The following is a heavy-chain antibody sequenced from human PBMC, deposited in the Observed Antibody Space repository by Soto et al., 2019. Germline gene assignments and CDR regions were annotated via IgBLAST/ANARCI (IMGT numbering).Heavy chain of an antibody. J-gene: IGHJ4*02. V-gene: IGHV3-30*03. Sequence: GGSMRLSCSASGFTFSSYAMHWARQAPGKGLEWVTVISIRGGDEYYAESVRGRFTISRDDSKNTLYLQMDSLRVEDTAVYYCARGTIVARQHLDYWGQGTLVTVSS. D-gene: IGHD6-6*01. CDR1: GFTFSSYA. CDR3: ARGTIVARQHLDY. CDR2: ISIRGGDE.